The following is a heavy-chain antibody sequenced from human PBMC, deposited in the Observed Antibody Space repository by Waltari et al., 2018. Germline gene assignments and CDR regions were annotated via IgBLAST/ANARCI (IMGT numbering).Heavy chain of an antibody. CDR3: ARGTDLAWFDP. V-gene: IGHV4-61*02. CDR2: IYTSGST. Sequence: QVQLQESGPGLVKPSQTLSLTCTVSGGSISSGSYYWSWIRQPAGKGLEWIGRIYTSGSTNYNPSLKSRVTISVDTSKNQFSLKLSSVTAADTAVYYCARGTDLAWFDPWGQGTLVTVSS. CDR1: GGSISSGSYY. J-gene: IGHJ5*02.